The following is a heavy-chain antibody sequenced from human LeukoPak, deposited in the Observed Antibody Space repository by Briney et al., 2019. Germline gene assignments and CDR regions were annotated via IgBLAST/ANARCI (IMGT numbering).Heavy chain of an antibody. J-gene: IGHJ4*02. D-gene: IGHD3-10*01. Sequence: PGGSMRLCCAVSGFTVSSNYMSWVRQAPGKGLEWVSVLYNGGNTYYADSVKGRFTVSRDNSKNTLYLQMNSLRAEDTAVYYCARYDGGSGPFDYWGQGTLVTVSS. V-gene: IGHV3-53*01. CDR2: LYNGGNT. CDR1: GFTVSSNY. CDR3: ARYDGGSGPFDY.